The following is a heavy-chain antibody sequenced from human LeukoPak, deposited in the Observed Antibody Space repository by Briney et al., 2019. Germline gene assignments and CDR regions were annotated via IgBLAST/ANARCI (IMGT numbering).Heavy chain of an antibody. J-gene: IGHJ6*03. CDR1: GFTFSSYW. Sequence: NPGGSLRLSCAASGFTFSSYWMTWFRQAPGKGLEWVGFIRSKAYGGTTEYAASVKGRFTISRDDSKSIAYLQMNSLKTEDTAVYYCTRDVVAGLYYYYYYYMDVWGKGTTVTVSS. V-gene: IGHV3-49*05. CDR2: IRSKAYGGTT. CDR3: TRDVVAGLYYYYYYYMDV. D-gene: IGHD6-19*01.